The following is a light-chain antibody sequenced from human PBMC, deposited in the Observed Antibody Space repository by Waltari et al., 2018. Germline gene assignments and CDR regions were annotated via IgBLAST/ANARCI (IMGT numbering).Light chain of an antibody. J-gene: IGKJ4*01. CDR2: GAS. CDR3: QQYGSSPLT. V-gene: IGKV3-20*01. CDR1: QSVRSSY. Sequence: MVLTQSPGTMSLSPVERATLSCRASQSVRSSYLAWYQQKPGQAPRLLIYGASSRATGIPDRFSGSGSGTDFTLTISRLEPEDFAVYYCQQYGSSPLTFGGGTKVEIK.